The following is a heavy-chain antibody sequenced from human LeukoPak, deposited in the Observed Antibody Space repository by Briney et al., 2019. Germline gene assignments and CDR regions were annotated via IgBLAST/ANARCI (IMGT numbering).Heavy chain of an antibody. J-gene: IGHJ4*02. V-gene: IGHV4-34*01. CDR3: ARHRGYDFDY. Sequence: SETLSLTCAVYGGSFSGFWSWIRQPPGEGLEWIGQVHHRGSTNYSPSLKSRITISVDTSKNQFSLKLTSVIVADTAVYYRARHRGYDFDYWGQGTLVTVSS. D-gene: IGHD5-12*01. CDR2: VHHRGST. CDR1: GGSFSGF.